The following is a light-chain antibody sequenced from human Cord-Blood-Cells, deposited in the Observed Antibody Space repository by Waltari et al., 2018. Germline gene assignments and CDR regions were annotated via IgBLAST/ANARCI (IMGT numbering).Light chain of an antibody. CDR3: QAWDSSTLYV. Sequence: SYELTQPPSVSVSPGQTASITCSGDTLGEKFACWYPQKPGQSPVLVIYQDSKLPSGIPERFSGSNSGNTATLTISGTQAMDEADYYCQAWDSSTLYVFGTGTKVTVL. CDR2: QDS. J-gene: IGLJ1*01. V-gene: IGLV3-1*01. CDR1: TLGEKF.